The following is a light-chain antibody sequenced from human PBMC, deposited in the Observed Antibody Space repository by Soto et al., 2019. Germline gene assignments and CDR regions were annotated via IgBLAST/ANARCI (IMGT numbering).Light chain of an antibody. J-gene: IGKJ3*01. V-gene: IGKV1-39*01. CDR1: QSISSY. Sequence: DIQMTQSPSSLSASVGDRVTITCRTSQSISSYLNWYQQKPGKTPKLLIFSASTLQSGVPSRFSGSGSGTDFTLTISSMQPEDFATYYCQQSYITPPVTFGPWTKVDIK. CDR3: QQSYITPPVT. CDR2: SAS.